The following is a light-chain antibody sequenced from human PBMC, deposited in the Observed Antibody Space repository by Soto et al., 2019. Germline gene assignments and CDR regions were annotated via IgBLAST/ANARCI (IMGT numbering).Light chain of an antibody. CDR1: SSNIGSNT. Sequence: QPVLTQSPSASGTPGQRVTISCSGSSSNIGSNTVTWYQHLPGTAPKLLIYNNNQWPSGVPDRFSGSKSGTSASLAISGLQSEDEADYYCATWDDSLNGWVFGGGTKLTVL. CDR2: NNN. CDR3: ATWDDSLNGWV. V-gene: IGLV1-44*01. J-gene: IGLJ3*02.